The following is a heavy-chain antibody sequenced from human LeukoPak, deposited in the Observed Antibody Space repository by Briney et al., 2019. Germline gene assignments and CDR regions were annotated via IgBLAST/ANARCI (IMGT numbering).Heavy chain of an antibody. CDR1: GGSISSYY. J-gene: IGHJ4*02. V-gene: IGHV4-4*07. D-gene: IGHD6-25*01. CDR2: IYSSGST. Sequence: PSETLSLTCTVSGGSISSYYWSWIRQPAGKGLEWIGRIYSSGSTNYNPSLKTGVTMSVDTSKKQFSLKLSSVTAADTAMYYCARIESGSYRSFDYWGQGILVTVSS. CDR3: ARIESGSYRSFDY.